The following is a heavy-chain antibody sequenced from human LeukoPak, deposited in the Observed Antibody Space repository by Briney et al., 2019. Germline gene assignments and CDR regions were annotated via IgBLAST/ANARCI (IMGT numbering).Heavy chain of an antibody. J-gene: IGHJ4*02. CDR2: ISHDVKTT. CDR3: VKEAYYGWGSSPTFYFDY. V-gene: IGHV3-30*04. D-gene: IGHD3-10*01. CDR1: GFSFSDSV. Sequence: QSGGSLRLSCVASGFSFSDSVIHWVRQAPGKGLEWVAVISHDVKTTYYADSAKSRFTISRDNSRSTVFLQMNRLRPEDTAVYYCVKEAYYGWGSSPTFYFDYWGQGTRVTVSS.